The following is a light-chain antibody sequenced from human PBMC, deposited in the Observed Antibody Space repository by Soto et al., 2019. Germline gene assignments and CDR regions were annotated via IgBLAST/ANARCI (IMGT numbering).Light chain of an antibody. CDR3: CSYATTMNWV. CDR1: SSDVGTYNL. J-gene: IGLJ3*02. V-gene: IGLV2-23*02. Sequence: QSALTQPASVSGSPGKSITVSCSGTSSDVGTYNLVSWYQHHSGKAPKLIIYEVYKRPSGVSSRFSGSKSGNTASLTISGLQAEDEADYYCCSYATTMNWVFGGGTKLTVL. CDR2: EVY.